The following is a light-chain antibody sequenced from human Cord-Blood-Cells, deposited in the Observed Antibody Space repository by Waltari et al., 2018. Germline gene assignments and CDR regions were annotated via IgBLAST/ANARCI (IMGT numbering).Light chain of an antibody. CDR1: SRDVGGSNY. Sequence: QSALTQPPSASGSPGQSVTIPCTGTSRDVGGSNYVSEYQQHPGKAPKLMIYGVSKRPSGVPDRFSGSKSGNTASLTVSGLQAEDEADYYCSSYAGSNNWVFGGGTKLTVL. J-gene: IGLJ3*02. CDR2: GVS. CDR3: SSYAGSNNWV. V-gene: IGLV2-8*01.